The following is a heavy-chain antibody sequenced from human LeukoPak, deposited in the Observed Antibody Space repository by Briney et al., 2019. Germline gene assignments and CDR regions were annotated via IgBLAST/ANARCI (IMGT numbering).Heavy chain of an antibody. J-gene: IGHJ4*02. V-gene: IGHV3-11*01. Sequence: GGSLRLSCAASGFSFKDYYFSWIRQAPGKGLEWVSFINVNGGAMYYADFVKGRFTISRDNAKSSLYLEMNSLRVEDAAVYYCARGPRILAAGSYYFDYWGQGSLVTVSS. D-gene: IGHD6-13*01. CDR2: INVNGGAM. CDR3: ARGPRILAAGSYYFDY. CDR1: GFSFKDYY.